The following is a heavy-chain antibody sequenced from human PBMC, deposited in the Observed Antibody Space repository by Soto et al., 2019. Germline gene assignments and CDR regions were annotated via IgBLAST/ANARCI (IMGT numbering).Heavy chain of an antibody. D-gene: IGHD6-19*01. CDR3: ARQIAGWSAVAGMALYYGMDV. CDR2: IYPGDSDT. V-gene: IGHV5-51*01. Sequence: GESLKISSKGSGYSFTSYWIGWVRQMPGKGLEWMGIIYPGDSDTRYSPSFQGQVTISADNSISTAYLQWSSLKASDTARYYCARQIAGWSAVAGMALYYGMDVWGQGTTVTVSS. J-gene: IGHJ6*02. CDR1: GYSFTSYW.